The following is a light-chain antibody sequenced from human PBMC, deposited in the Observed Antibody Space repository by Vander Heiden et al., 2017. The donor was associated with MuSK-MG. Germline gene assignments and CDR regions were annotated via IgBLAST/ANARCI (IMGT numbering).Light chain of an antibody. CDR1: QGISNY. J-gene: IGKJ3*01. CDR2: AAS. V-gene: IGKV1-27*01. Sequence: DIQMIDSPSSLSASVGDRVTITCRASQGISNYLAWYQQKPGKGPKLLIYAASTLQSGVPSRFSGSGSGTDFTLTISSLHPEDVATYYCQKDNSAPYTFGHGTKVDIK. CDR3: QKDNSAPYT.